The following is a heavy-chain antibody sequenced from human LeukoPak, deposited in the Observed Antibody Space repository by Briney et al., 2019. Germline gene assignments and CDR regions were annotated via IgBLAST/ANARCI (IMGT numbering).Heavy chain of an antibody. CDR1: GGSISSSSYY. D-gene: IGHD6-6*01. Sequence: PSETLSLTCTVSGGSISSSSYYWGWIRQPPGKGLEWIGSIYYSGSTYYNPSLKSRVTISVDTSKNQFSLELSSVTAADTAVYYCARVEYSRPTYYYYYYMDVWGKGTTVTVSS. CDR3: ARVEYSRPTYYYYYYMDV. V-gene: IGHV4-39*07. CDR2: IYYSGST. J-gene: IGHJ6*03.